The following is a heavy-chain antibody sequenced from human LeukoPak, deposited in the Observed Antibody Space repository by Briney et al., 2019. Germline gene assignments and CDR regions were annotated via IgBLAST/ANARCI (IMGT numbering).Heavy chain of an antibody. CDR2: IKQDGSEK. Sequence: GGSLRLSCAASGFTFSSYWMSWVRQAPGKGLEWVANIKQDGSEKYYVDSVKGRFTISRDNAKNSLYLQMNSLRAEDTAVYYCARLLTYYYGSGTQYNWFDPWGQGTLVTVSS. V-gene: IGHV3-7*01. J-gene: IGHJ5*02. CDR3: ARLLTYYYGSGTQYNWFDP. D-gene: IGHD3-10*01. CDR1: GFTFSSYW.